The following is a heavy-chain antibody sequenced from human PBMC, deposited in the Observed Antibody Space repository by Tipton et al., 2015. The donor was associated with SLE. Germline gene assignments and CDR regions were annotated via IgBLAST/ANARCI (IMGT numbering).Heavy chain of an antibody. Sequence: TLSLTCAVYGGSFGGYYWSWIRQPPGKGLEWIGEINHSGSTNYNPSLKSRVTISVDTSKNQFSLKLSSVTAADTAVYYCAREGVPRTRGFDYWGQGTLVTVSS. CDR1: GGSFGGYY. J-gene: IGHJ4*02. CDR2: INHSGST. D-gene: IGHD1-1*01. V-gene: IGHV4-34*01. CDR3: AREGVPRTRGFDY.